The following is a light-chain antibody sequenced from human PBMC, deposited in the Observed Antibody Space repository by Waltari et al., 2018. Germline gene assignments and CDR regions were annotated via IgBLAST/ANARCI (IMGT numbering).Light chain of an antibody. J-gene: IGKJ1*01. V-gene: IGKV1-39*01. Sequence: DMQMTQFPSSLSASVAVRSTITCRANQNIRTYINWYPQKSRNAPALLIFDASTLQSGVPSRFSGSGSWTDFTLTISSLQPEDFVTYYCQQSYSTPWTFGEGTTVEVK. CDR2: DAS. CDR1: QNIRTY. CDR3: QQSYSTPWT.